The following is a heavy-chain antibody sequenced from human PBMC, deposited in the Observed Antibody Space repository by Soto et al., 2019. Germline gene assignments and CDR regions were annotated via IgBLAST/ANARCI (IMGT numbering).Heavy chain of an antibody. CDR1: GGSISSGDYY. D-gene: IGHD6-6*01. CDR2: IYYSGST. V-gene: IGHV4-30-4*01. J-gene: IGHJ4*02. Sequence: QVQLQESGPGLVKPSQTLSLTCTVSGGSISSGDYYWSWLRQPPGKGLEWIGYIYYSGSTCYNPSLKSRVTISVDTSKIQFSLKLSSVTAADTAVYYCAREKIAARLLDYWGQGTLVTVSS. CDR3: AREKIAARLLDY.